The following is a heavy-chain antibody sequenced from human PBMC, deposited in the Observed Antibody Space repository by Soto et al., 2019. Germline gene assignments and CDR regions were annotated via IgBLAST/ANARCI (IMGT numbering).Heavy chain of an antibody. CDR2: ISAYNGNT. Sequence: ASVKVSCKASGYTFTSYGIRWVRQAPGQGLEWMGWISAYNGNTNYAQKLQGRVTMTTDTSTSTAYMELRSLRSDDTAVYYCARGGYSYGYYYYYGMDVWGQGTTVTVSS. CDR1: GYTFTSYG. D-gene: IGHD5-18*01. V-gene: IGHV1-18*04. CDR3: ARGGYSYGYYYYYGMDV. J-gene: IGHJ6*02.